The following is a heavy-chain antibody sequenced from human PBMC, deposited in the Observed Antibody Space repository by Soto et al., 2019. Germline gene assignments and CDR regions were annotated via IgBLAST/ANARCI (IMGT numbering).Heavy chain of an antibody. D-gene: IGHD3-22*01. CDR1: GFTFSNYA. CDR2: ITGSGDYT. V-gene: IGHV3-23*01. Sequence: GGSLRLSCAASGFTFSNYAMSWVRQAPGKGLEWVSSITGSGDYTYYADSVKGRFTISRDNSKNTLYLQMNSLRAEDTAVYYCAKARYYDSTGYLYYFDYWGQGTLVTVSP. J-gene: IGHJ4*02. CDR3: AKARYYDSTGYLYYFDY.